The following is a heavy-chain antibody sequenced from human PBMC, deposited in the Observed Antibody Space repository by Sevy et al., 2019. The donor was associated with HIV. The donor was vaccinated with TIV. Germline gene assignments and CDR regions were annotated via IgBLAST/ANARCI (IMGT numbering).Heavy chain of an antibody. J-gene: IGHJ6*02. V-gene: IGHV3-7*01. CDR1: GFTFSSYW. CDR3: ARTYYDFWNGYFQPDYYYYYGMDV. D-gene: IGHD3-3*01. Sequence: GGSLRLSCAASGFTFSSYWMSWVRQAPGKGLEWVANIKQDGSEKYYVDSVKGRFTISRDNGKNSLYLQMNSLRAEDTAVYYCARTYYDFWNGYFQPDYYYYYGMDVWGQGTTVTVSS. CDR2: IKQDGSEK.